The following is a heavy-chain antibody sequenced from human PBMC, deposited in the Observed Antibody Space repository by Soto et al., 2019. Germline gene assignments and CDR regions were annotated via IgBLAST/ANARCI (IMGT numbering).Heavy chain of an antibody. CDR2: IDPSDSYT. CDR3: ARPPSYGDYGSYYYGMDV. J-gene: IGHJ6*02. Sequence: GEPLTLSCKGSGYSFTSYWISWVRQMPGKGLEWMGRIDPSDSYTNYSPSFQGHVTISADKSISTAYLQWSSLKASDTAMYYCARPPSYGDYGSYYYGMDVWGQGTTVTVSS. V-gene: IGHV5-10-1*01. CDR1: GYSFTSYW. D-gene: IGHD4-17*01.